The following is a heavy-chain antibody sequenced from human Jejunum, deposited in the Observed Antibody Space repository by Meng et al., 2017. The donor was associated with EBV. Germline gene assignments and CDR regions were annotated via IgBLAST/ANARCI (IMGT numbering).Heavy chain of an antibody. V-gene: IGHV3-74*01. J-gene: IGHJ4*02. D-gene: IGHD3-3*01. CDR3: GDFAVK. CDR2: INADGSIT. CDR1: GFSFSSSW. Sequence: EVQLVESGGGLVQPGGSLRLSCVASGFSFSSSWMHWVRQVPGKGLVWVSRINADGSITNYADSAKGRFTISRDNAKNTLYLQMNGLRADDTAVYYCGDFAVKWGQGTLGTVSS.